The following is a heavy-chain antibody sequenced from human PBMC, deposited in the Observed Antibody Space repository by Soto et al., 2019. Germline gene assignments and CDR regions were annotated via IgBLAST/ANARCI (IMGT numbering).Heavy chain of an antibody. D-gene: IGHD6-6*01. CDR3: ASSIRSAYSSSSGSLYYYYCGMDV. CDR1: GGSISSGGYY. Sequence: QVQLQESGPGLVKPSQTLSLTCTVSGGSISSGGYYWSWIRQHPGKGLEWIGYIYYSGSTYYNPSLKCRVTITVDTSKIQYSRKLISVTAADTAVYYCASSIRSAYSSSSGSLYYYYCGMDVWGQGTTVTVSS. CDR2: IYYSGST. V-gene: IGHV4-31*03. J-gene: IGHJ6*02.